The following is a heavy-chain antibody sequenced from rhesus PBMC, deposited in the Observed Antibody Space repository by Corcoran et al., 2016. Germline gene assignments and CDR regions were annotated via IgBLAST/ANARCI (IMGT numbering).Heavy chain of an antibody. J-gene: IGHJ2*01. Sequence: EVQLVQSGPVVKRPGESLKTSWTTSGYCFLCYWFTWGRQNPGKGPEWMVAIDPSDSDTRYSPSFQGQVTISADKSISTTYLQWSSLKASDSATYYCAKVVVSYWYFDLWGPGTPITISS. CDR2: IDPSDSDT. CDR1: GYCFLCYW. CDR3: AKVVVSYWYFDL. D-gene: IGHD2-39*02. V-gene: IGHV5-2*01.